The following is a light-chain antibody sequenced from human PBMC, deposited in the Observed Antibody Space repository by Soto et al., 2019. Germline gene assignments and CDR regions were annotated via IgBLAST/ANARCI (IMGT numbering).Light chain of an antibody. CDR2: EVT. J-gene: IGLJ1*01. V-gene: IGLV2-14*01. Sequence: QSALTQPASVSGSPGQSITISCTGTSSDIGDYNYVSWYQQHPGKAPKLMIYEVTNRPSGVSYRFSGSKSGNTASLTISGLQAEDETDYSCSSYTSTSTLHYVFGTGTKVTVL. CDR3: SSYTSTSTLHYV. CDR1: SSDIGDYNY.